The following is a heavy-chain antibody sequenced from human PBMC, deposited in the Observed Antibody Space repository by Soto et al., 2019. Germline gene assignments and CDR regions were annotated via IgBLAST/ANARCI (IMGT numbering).Heavy chain of an antibody. Sequence: SETLSLTCTVSGGSISSGGYYWSWIRQHPGKGLEWIGYIYYSGSTNYNPSLKSRVTISVDTSKNQFSLKLSSVTAADTAVYYCARESRSYFDWLVDNWFDPWGQGTLVTVSS. V-gene: IGHV4-31*03. CDR1: GGSISSGGYY. J-gene: IGHJ5*02. D-gene: IGHD3-9*01. CDR2: IYYSGST. CDR3: ARESRSYFDWLVDNWFDP.